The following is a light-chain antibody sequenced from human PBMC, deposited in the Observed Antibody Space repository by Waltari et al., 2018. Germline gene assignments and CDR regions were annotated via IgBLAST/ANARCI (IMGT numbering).Light chain of an antibody. CDR2: GAS. J-gene: IGKJ4*01. CDR3: QQYNRWPPVT. V-gene: IGKV3-15*01. CDR1: QNIDNN. Sequence: VMTQSLAALSVSPGERVTLSCKASQNIDNNIAWYQQKTGQSPRLLIYGASTMATGVPARFSGSGSGTEFTLTSSSLQSEDCAVFYCQQYNRWPPVTFGGGTKVEIK.